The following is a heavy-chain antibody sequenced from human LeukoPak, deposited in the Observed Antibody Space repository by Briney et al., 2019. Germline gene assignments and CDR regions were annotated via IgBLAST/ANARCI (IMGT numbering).Heavy chain of an antibody. D-gene: IGHD6-13*01. V-gene: IGHV4-61*01. J-gene: IGHJ6*03. CDR2: IYYSGST. Sequence: RPSETLSLTCTVSGGSVSSGSYYWSWIRQPPGKGLEWIGYIYYSGSTNYNPSLKSRVTISVDTSKNQFSLKLSSVTAADTAVYYCARDGTYSSSWTNYYYYYMDVWGKGTTVTVSS. CDR3: ARDGTYSSSWTNYYYYYMDV. CDR1: GGSVSSGSYY.